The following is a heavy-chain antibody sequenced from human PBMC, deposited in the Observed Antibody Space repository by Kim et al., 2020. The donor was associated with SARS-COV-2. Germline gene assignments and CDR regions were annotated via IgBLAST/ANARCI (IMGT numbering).Heavy chain of an antibody. CDR2: IYYSGST. J-gene: IGHJ4*02. V-gene: IGHV4-59*08. CDR3: ARRALGYCIGGSCYSGFDF. D-gene: IGHD2-15*01. CDR1: GGSISSYY. Sequence: SETLSLTCTVSGGSISSYYWSWIRQPPGKGLEWIGYIYYSGSTNYNPSLKSRVTISVDTSKNQFSLKLSSVTAADTAVYYCARRALGYCIGGSCYSGFDFWGQGTLVTISS.